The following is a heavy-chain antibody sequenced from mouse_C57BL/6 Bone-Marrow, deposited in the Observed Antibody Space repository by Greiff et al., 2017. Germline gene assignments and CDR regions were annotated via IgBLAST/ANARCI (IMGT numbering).Heavy chain of an antibody. V-gene: IGHV1-64*01. CDR1: GYTFTSYW. J-gene: IGHJ3*01. CDR3: ARPSYYGNSWFAY. D-gene: IGHD2-1*01. CDR2: IHPNSGST. Sequence: VQLQQSGAELVKPGASVKLSCKASGYTFTSYWMHWVKQRPGQGLEWIGMIHPNSGSTNYNEKFKSKATLTVDKSSSTAYMQLSSLTSEDSAVYYCARPSYYGNSWFAYWGQGTLVTVSA.